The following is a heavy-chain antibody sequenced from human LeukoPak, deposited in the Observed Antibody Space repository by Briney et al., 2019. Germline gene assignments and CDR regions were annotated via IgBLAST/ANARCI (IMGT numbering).Heavy chain of an antibody. D-gene: IGHD1-26*01. J-gene: IGHJ4*02. Sequence: SETLSLTCTVSGGSVGSAGYYWSWIRQPPGGGLEWIGYIYYIRNTNYDPSLKSRVTMSLDPSKNQFSLKLNSVTAADTAVYYCARTQSQSGSYRYYFGYWGQGTLVTVSS. CDR2: IYYIRNT. V-gene: IGHV4-61*08. CDR1: GGSVGSAGYY. CDR3: ARTQSQSGSYRYYFGY.